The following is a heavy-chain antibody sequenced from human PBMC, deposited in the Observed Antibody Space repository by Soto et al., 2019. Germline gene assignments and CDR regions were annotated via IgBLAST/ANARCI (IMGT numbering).Heavy chain of an antibody. J-gene: IGHJ4*02. CDR3: ATRAGHNSLV. V-gene: IGHV4-4*02. CDR1: GGSISSYDY. CDR2: IHSSGGA. Sequence: SETLSLTCAVSGGSISSYDYWSWVRQPPGKGLEWIGDIHSSGGANYNASLKSRVTISLDKSENQFFLEVTSVTAADTGVYYCATRAGHNSLVWGQGTLVTVSS. D-gene: IGHD2-21*01.